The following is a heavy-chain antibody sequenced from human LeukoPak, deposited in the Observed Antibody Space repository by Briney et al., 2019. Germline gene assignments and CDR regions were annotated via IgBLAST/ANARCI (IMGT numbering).Heavy chain of an antibody. CDR3: ARIRDYDR. D-gene: IGHD3-16*01. Sequence: KPSETLSLTCAVYGGSFSGYYWSGVRQPPGKGLEWIGEINHSGSNNYNPSIESRVTISVDKSKNQFSLKLRSVTAADTAVYYCARIRDYDRWGQGTLVTVSS. CDR2: INHSGSN. CDR1: GGSFSGYY. J-gene: IGHJ5*02. V-gene: IGHV4-34*01.